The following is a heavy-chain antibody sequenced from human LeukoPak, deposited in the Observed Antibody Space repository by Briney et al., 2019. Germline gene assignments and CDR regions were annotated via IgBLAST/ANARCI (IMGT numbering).Heavy chain of an antibody. V-gene: IGHV4-59*08. J-gene: IGHJ4*02. CDR3: ASVGTAMVTFDY. CDR1: GGSISSYY. CDR2: VYYTGST. Sequence: SETLSLTCTVSGGSISSYYWNWIRQPPGKGLEWIGYVYYTGSTNYNPSLKSRVTISVDTSKNQFSLRLSSVTAADTAVYYCASVGTAMVTFDYWGQGTLVTVSS. D-gene: IGHD5-18*01.